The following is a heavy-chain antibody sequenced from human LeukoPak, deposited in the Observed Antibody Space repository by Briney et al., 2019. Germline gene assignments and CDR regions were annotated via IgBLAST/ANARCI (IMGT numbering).Heavy chain of an antibody. CDR3: ATSRYCSGGSCFPLDAFDI. Sequence: ASVKVSCKVSGYTLTELSMHWVRQAPGKGLEWMGGFDPEDGETIYEQKFQGRVTMTEDTSTDTAYMELSSLRSEDTAVYYCATSRYCSGGSCFPLDAFDIWGQGTMVTVSS. V-gene: IGHV1-24*01. CDR1: GYTLTELS. CDR2: FDPEDGET. J-gene: IGHJ3*02. D-gene: IGHD2-15*01.